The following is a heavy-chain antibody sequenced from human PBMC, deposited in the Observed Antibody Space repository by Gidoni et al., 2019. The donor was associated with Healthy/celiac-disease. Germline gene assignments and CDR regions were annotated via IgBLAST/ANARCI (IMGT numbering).Heavy chain of an antibody. D-gene: IGHD6-19*01. CDR3: ARGKSNPWLSWKGAFDY. Sequence: QVQLQQWGAGLLKPSETLSLTCAVYGGSFSGYYWRGIRQPPGKGLEWIGEINHSGSTNYNPSLKSRVTISVDTSKNQFSLKLSSVTAADTAVYYCARGKSNPWLSWKGAFDYWGQGTLVTVSS. CDR2: INHSGST. J-gene: IGHJ4*02. CDR1: GGSFSGYY. V-gene: IGHV4-34*01.